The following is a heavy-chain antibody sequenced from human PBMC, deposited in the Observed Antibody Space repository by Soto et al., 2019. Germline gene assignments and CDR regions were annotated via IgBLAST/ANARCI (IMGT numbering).Heavy chain of an antibody. CDR1: GGSFSGYY. CDR3: ARVRDWFDP. Sequence: KPSETLSLTCAVYGGSFSGYYWNWIRQPPGEGLEWIGEIDHSGYTNYNPSLKSRVTISVDTSKNQFSLRLTSVTAADTAVYYCARVRDWFDPWGQGTLVTVSS. V-gene: IGHV4-34*01. J-gene: IGHJ5*02. CDR2: IDHSGYT. D-gene: IGHD3-3*01.